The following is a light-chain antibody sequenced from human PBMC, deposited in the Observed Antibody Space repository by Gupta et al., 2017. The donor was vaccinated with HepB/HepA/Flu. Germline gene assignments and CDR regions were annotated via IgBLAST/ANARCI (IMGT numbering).Light chain of an antibody. CDR2: KVS. J-gene: IGKJ4*01. CDR3: MQASHWPLT. CDR1: QGLAYSDGNTY. V-gene: IGKV2-30*01. Sequence: DVVMTQSPLSLPVTLGQPVHISCRSSQGLAYSDGNTYLNCFHQKPGQSPRRLLYKVSNRDSGVPDRFSGSESGNMYTLRISRVEAEDVGIYYCMQASHWPLTFGGGTKVEIK.